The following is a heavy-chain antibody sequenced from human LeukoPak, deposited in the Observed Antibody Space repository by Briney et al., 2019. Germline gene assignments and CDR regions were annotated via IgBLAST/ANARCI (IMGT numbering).Heavy chain of an antibody. Sequence: GGSLRLSCAASGFTFRLFAMHWVRQSPGKALEWVAVTTFDGRNNYYADSVKGRFTLSRDDSRNTVYLQLNNLRVEDTAIYYCARASWISTADAVWWGQGTQVTVSS. D-gene: IGHD2-2*03. V-gene: IGHV3-30*14. CDR1: GFTFRLFA. CDR3: ARASWISTADAVW. CDR2: TTFDGRNN. J-gene: IGHJ4*02.